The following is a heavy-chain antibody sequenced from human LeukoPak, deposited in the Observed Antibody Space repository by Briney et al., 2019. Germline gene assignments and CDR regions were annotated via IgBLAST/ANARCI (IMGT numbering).Heavy chain of an antibody. D-gene: IGHD6-13*01. CDR3: ARTASDSSSWYRMVWFDP. J-gene: IGHJ5*02. CDR2: IYYSGST. CDR1: GGSISSYY. Sequence: SETLSLTCTVSGGSISSYYWSWIRQPPGKGLEWIGYIYYSGSTNYNPSLKSRVTISVDTSKNQFSLKLSSVTAADTAVYYCARTASDSSSWYRMVWFDPWGQGTLVTVSS. V-gene: IGHV4-59*01.